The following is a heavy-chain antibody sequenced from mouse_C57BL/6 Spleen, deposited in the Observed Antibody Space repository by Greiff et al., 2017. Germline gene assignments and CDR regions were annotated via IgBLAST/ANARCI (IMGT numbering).Heavy chain of an antibody. J-gene: IGHJ2*01. V-gene: IGHV1-66*01. CDR2: IYPGSGNT. CDR1: GYSFTSYY. CDR3: ARISYDYDDY. Sequence: VQRVESGPELVKPGASVKISCKASGYSFTSYYIHWVKQRPGQGLEWIGWIYPGSGNTKYNEKFKGKATLTADTSSSTAYMQLSSLTSEDSAVYYCARISYDYDDYWGQGTTLTVSS. D-gene: IGHD2-4*01.